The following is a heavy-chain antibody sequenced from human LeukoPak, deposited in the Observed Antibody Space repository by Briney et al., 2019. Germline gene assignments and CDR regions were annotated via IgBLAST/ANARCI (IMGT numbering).Heavy chain of an antibody. Sequence: SVKVSCKASGGTFSSYAISWVRQAPGQGLEWMGGIIPIFGTANYTQKFQGRVTITADESTSTAYMELSSLRSEDTAVYYCARTFYYDSSGYDLGYWGQGTLVTVSS. CDR3: ARTFYYDSSGYDLGY. J-gene: IGHJ4*02. V-gene: IGHV1-69*13. D-gene: IGHD3-22*01. CDR1: GGTFSSYA. CDR2: IIPIFGTA.